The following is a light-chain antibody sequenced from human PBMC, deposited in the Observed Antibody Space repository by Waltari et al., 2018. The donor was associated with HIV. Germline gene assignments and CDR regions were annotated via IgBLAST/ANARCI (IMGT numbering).Light chain of an antibody. CDR1: QTVTNK. J-gene: IGKJ3*01. CDR2: DAS. CDR3: QQSFSSPLT. Sequence: IQMTQSPSSLSAPVGHCDTITCRASQTVTNKVNWYQQKPGRAPKVLIYDASTLQSGVPSRFRGGGSWTDFTLTITSLQLDDFATYFCQQSFSSPLTFGPGTKVDI. V-gene: IGKV1-39*01.